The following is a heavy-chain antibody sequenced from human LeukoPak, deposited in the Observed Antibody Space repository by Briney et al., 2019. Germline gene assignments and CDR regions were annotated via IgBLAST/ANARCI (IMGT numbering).Heavy chain of an antibody. CDR1: GYTFTSYY. J-gene: IGHJ2*01. V-gene: IGHV1-46*01. Sequence: ASVKVSCKASGYTFTSYYMHWVRQAPGQGLEWMGIISPSGGSTSYAQKFQGRVTITADKSTSTAYMELSSLRSEDTAVYYCARDSALAYCGGDCYSHWYFDLWGRGTLVTVSS. CDR3: ARDSALAYCGGDCYSHWYFDL. CDR2: ISPSGGST. D-gene: IGHD2-21*02.